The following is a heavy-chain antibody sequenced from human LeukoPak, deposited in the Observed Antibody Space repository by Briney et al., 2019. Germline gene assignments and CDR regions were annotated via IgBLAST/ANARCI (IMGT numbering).Heavy chain of an antibody. V-gene: IGHV3-30-3*01. CDR2: ISSDGSNK. J-gene: IGHJ4*02. CDR1: GFTFSSYA. D-gene: IGHD6-19*01. CDR3: ARDGYSSGWYSVFDC. Sequence: GRSLRLSCAASGFTFSSYAIHWVRQAPGKYLEWVAVISSDGSNKYYADSVKGRFTISRDNSKNTLYLQMNSLRAEDTAVYYCARDGYSSGWYSVFDCWGQGTLVTVSS.